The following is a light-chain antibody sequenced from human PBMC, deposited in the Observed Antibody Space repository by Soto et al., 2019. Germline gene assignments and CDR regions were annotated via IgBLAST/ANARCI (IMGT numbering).Light chain of an antibody. CDR2: GAS. Sequence: EIVMTQSPATLSLSPGERATLSCRASQSVSSNLAWYQQKPGQAPRLLIFGASTRATGVPARFSGSGSGTEFTFTISSLQSEDFAVYYCQQYNNWPLTFGGGTKVDIK. CDR1: QSVSSN. J-gene: IGKJ4*01. CDR3: QQYNNWPLT. V-gene: IGKV3-15*01.